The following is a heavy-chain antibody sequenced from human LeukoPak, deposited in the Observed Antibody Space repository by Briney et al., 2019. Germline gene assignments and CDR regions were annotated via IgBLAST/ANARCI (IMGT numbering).Heavy chain of an antibody. D-gene: IGHD2-15*01. J-gene: IGHJ4*02. CDR2: FDPEDGET. V-gene: IGHV1-24*01. Sequence: ASVKVSCKVSGYTLTELSMHWVRQAPGKGLEWMGGFDPEDGETIYAQKFQGRVTMTEDTSTDTAYMELSSLRSEDTAVYYCATDLDSSEAANYYFDYWGQGTLVTVTS. CDR3: ATDLDSSEAANYYFDY. CDR1: GYTLTELS.